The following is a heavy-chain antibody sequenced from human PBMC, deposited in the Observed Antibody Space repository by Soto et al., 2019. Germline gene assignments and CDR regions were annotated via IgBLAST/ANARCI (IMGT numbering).Heavy chain of an antibody. Sequence: GGSLRLSCAASGFTFSSYAMSWVRQAPGKGLEWVSAISGSGGSTYYADSVKGRFTISRDNSKNTLYPQMNSLRAEDTAVYYCAKDFRGYCSGGSCQAFDYWGQGTLVTVSS. CDR1: GFTFSSYA. J-gene: IGHJ4*02. CDR2: ISGSGGST. CDR3: AKDFRGYCSGGSCQAFDY. V-gene: IGHV3-23*01. D-gene: IGHD2-15*01.